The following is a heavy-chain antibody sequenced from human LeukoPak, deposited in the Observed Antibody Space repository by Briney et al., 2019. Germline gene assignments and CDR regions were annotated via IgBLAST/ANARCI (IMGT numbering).Heavy chain of an antibody. V-gene: IGHV3-23*01. J-gene: IGHJ5*02. Sequence: GGSLRLSCAASGFTFSSYAVNWVRQAPGKGLEWVSGISGSGGSTYYADSVKGRFTISRDNSKNTLYLQMNTVRAEDTAVYYCAKGQVVGAAQNRFDPWGQGTLVTVSS. CDR2: ISGSGGST. CDR1: GFTFSSYA. CDR3: AKGQVVGAAQNRFDP. D-gene: IGHD2-15*01.